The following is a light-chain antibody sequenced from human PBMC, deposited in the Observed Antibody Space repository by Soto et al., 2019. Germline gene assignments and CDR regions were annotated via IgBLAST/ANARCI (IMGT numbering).Light chain of an antibody. CDR1: SSNIGSNT. V-gene: IGLV1-44*01. CDR3: AAWDDSLNGPV. J-gene: IGLJ2*01. Sequence: QSVLTQPPSASGTPGQRVTISCSGSSSNIGSNTVNWYQQLPGTAPKLHIYSNNQRPSGVHDRFSGSKSGTSASLAISGLQSEDEADYYCAAWDDSLNGPVFGGGTKLTVL. CDR2: SNN.